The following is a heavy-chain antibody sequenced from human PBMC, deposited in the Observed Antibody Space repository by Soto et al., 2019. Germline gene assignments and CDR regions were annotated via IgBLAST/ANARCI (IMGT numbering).Heavy chain of an antibody. CDR3: ARFVVVPAAMNYYYGMDV. D-gene: IGHD2-2*01. J-gene: IGHJ6*02. CDR2: IDPSDSYT. V-gene: IGHV5-10-1*01. Sequence: GESLKISCKGSGYSFTSYWISWVRQMPGKGLEWMGRIDPSDSYTNYSPSFQGHVTISADKSISTAYLQWSSLKASDTAMYYCARFVVVPAAMNYYYGMDVWGQGTTVTVSS. CDR1: GYSFTSYW.